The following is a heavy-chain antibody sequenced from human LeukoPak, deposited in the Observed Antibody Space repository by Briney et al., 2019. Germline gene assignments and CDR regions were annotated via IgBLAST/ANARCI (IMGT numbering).Heavy chain of an antibody. CDR2: IYYSGST. CDR1: GGSISSSSYY. CDR3: ASPGYCSGGSCPRGDWFDP. J-gene: IGHJ5*02. Sequence: SETLSLTCTVSGGSISSSSYYWGWIRQPPGKGLEWIGSIYYSGSTYYNPSLKSRVTISVDTSKNQFSLKLSSVTAADTAVYYCASPGYCSGGSCPRGDWFDPWGQGTLVTASS. D-gene: IGHD2-15*01. V-gene: IGHV4-39*01.